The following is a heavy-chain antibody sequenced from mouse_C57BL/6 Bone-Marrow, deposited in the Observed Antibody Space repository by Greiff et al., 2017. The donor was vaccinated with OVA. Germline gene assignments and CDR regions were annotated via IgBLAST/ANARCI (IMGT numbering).Heavy chain of an antibody. D-gene: IGHD2-4*01. V-gene: IGHV1-81*01. J-gene: IGHJ3*01. CDR2: IYPRSGNT. Sequence: QVQLQQSGAELARPGASVKLSCKASGYTFTSYGISWVKQRTGQGLEWIGEIYPRSGNTYYNEKFKGKATLTADKSSSTAYMELRSLTSEDSAVYFCARERGIYYDYPWFAYWGQGTLVTVSA. CDR3: ARERGIYYDYPWFAY. CDR1: GYTFTSYG.